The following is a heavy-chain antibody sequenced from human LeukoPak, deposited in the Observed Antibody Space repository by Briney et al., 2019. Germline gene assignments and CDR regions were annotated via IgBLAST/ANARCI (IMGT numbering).Heavy chain of an antibody. Sequence: SETLSLTCTVSGGSISSYYWSWIRQPPGKGLKWIGNIYYSGYTTYSPSLRSRVTISVDTSKNQFSLKVTSVTAADTAVYYCARQNGVGLFTLPGGQGTLVTVSS. D-gene: IGHD2-8*01. CDR3: ARQNGVGLFTLP. CDR2: IYYSGYT. J-gene: IGHJ4*02. CDR1: GGSISSYY. V-gene: IGHV4-59*08.